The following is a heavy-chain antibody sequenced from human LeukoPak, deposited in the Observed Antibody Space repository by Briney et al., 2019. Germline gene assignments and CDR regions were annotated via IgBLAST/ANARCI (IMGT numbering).Heavy chain of an antibody. V-gene: IGHV4-39*01. CDR2: IYYSGNT. D-gene: IGHD2-2*01. J-gene: IGHJ4*02. CDR3: ARHRIPAALASAFDY. CDR1: GGSISSSIYY. Sequence: SETLSLTCTVSGGSISSSIYYWDWIRQPPGKGLEWIGAIYYSGNTNYNPSLKSRATISVDTSKNQFSLKLSSVTAADTAVYYCARHRIPAALASAFDYWGQGTLVTVSS.